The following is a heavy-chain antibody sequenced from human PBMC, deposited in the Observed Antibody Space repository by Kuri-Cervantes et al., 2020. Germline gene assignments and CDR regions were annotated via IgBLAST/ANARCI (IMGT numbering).Heavy chain of an antibody. Sequence: ASVTVSCKASGYTFTSYDINWVRQATGQGLEWMGWMNPNSGNTGYAQKFQGRVTMTRNTSISTAYMELSSLRSEDTAVYYCARVGVLLWFGELSLDIWGQGTMVTVSS. D-gene: IGHD3-10*01. CDR3: ARVGVLLWFGELSLDI. CDR2: MNPNSGNT. CDR1: GYTFTSYD. J-gene: IGHJ3*02. V-gene: IGHV1-8*01.